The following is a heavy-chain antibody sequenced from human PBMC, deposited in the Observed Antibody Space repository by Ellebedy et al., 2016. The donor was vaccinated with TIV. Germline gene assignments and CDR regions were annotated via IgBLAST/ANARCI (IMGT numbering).Heavy chain of an antibody. CDR2: ISFDGAKT. CDR3: ASGFTHYGAFDI. Sequence: GGSLRLSXAASGFNFGSYGMHWVRQAPGKGLEWVAVISFDGAKTFYGDSLQGRFTISRDNSANILYLQMNSLRAEDTAVYYCASGFTHYGAFDIWGQGTMVTVSS. D-gene: IGHD3-16*01. CDR1: GFNFGSYG. J-gene: IGHJ3*02. V-gene: IGHV3-30*03.